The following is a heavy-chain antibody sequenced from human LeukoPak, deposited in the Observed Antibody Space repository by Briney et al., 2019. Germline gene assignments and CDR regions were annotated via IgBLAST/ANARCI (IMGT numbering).Heavy chain of an antibody. CDR1: GFTFSSYE. D-gene: IGHD5-24*01. J-gene: IGHJ4*02. V-gene: IGHV3-48*03. CDR3: AREMGTIDDY. Sequence: PGGSLRLSCEASGFTFSSYEMNWVRQAPGKGLEWISYISSSGTTTNYADSVKGRVTISRDNAKNSLYLQMNSLRAEDTAVYYCAREMGTIDDYWGQGTLVTVSS. CDR2: ISSSGTTT.